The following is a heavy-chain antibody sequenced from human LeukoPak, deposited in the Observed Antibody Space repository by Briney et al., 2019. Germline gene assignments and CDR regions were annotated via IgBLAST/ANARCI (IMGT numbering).Heavy chain of an antibody. CDR1: GGTFSSYA. Sequence: SVKVSCKASGGTFSSYAISWVRQAPGQGLEWMGGIIPIFGTANYAQKFQGRVTITTDESTSTAYMELSSLRSEDTAVYYCARAGLGGTSSPGYYYYYMDVWGKGTTVTVSS. V-gene: IGHV1-69*05. CDR2: IIPIFGTA. D-gene: IGHD2-2*01. CDR3: ARAGLGGTSSPGYYYYYMDV. J-gene: IGHJ6*03.